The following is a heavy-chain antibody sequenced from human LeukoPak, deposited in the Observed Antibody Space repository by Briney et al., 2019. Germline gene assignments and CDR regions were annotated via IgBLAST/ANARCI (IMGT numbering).Heavy chain of an antibody. CDR2: ISTYNGNT. Sequence: ASVKVSCKASGYTFTNHGISWVRQAPGQGLEWMGWISTYNGNTNYAQKLQSRVTMTTDTSTSTAYMELRSLRSDDTAVYYCARSGGWAYGDYDGFIAFDIWGQGTMVTVSS. V-gene: IGHV1-18*01. J-gene: IGHJ3*02. CDR3: ARSGGWAYGDYDGFIAFDI. D-gene: IGHD4-17*01. CDR1: GYTFTNHG.